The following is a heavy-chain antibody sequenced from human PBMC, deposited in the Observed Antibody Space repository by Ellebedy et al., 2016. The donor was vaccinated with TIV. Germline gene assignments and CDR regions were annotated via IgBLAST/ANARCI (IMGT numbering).Heavy chain of an antibody. CDR1: GGSISSSNW. V-gene: IGHV4-4*02. CDR2: TYHSGDT. J-gene: IGHJ4*02. Sequence: SETLSLTCVVSGGSISSSNWWSWVRPPPGKGLEWIGETYHSGDTNYNPSLKSRVTISVDNSKNQFSLTLRYVTAADTAVYYFARDPHSGSDLSDYWGQGTLVTVSS. D-gene: IGHD1-26*01. CDR3: ARDPHSGSDLSDY.